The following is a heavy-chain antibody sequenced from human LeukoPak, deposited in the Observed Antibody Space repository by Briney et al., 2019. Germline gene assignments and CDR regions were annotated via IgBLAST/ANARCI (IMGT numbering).Heavy chain of an antibody. V-gene: IGHV1-8*01. CDR1: GYTFTSYD. D-gene: IGHD2-2*01. J-gene: IGHJ6*03. CDR2: MNPNSGNT. CDR3: ARAKPYYSSTSWFSYYYYMDV. Sequence: ASVKVSCKASGYTFTSYDTNWVRQVTGQGLEWMGWMNPNSGNTGYAQKFQGRVTVTMNTSINTAYMELSSLRSEDTAVYYCARAKPYYSSTSWFSYYYYMDVWGQGTTVTVSS.